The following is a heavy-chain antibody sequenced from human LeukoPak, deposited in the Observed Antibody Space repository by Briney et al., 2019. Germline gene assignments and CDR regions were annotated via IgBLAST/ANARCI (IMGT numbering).Heavy chain of an antibody. CDR2: INHSGST. D-gene: IGHD2/OR15-2a*01. V-gene: IGHV4-34*01. CDR1: GGSFSGYY. Sequence: PSETLSLTCAVYGGSFSGYYWSWIRQPPGKGLEWIGEINHSGSTNYNPSLKSRVTISVDTSKNQFSLKLSSVTAADTAVYYCARRIVHYSFDYWGQGTLVTVSS. CDR3: ARRIVHYSFDY. J-gene: IGHJ4*02.